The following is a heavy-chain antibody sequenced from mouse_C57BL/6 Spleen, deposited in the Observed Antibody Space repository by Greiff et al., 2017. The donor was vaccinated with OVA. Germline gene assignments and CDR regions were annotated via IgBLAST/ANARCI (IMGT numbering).Heavy chain of an antibody. V-gene: IGHV1-18*01. J-gene: IGHJ3*01. Sequence: VQLQQSGPELVKPGASVKIPCKASGYTFTDYNMDWVKQSHGKSLEWIGDINPNNGGTIYNQKFKGKATLTVDKSSSTAYMELRSLTSEDTAVDYCAREGDGYFPFAYWGQGTLVTVAA. CDR1: GYTFTDYN. D-gene: IGHD2-3*01. CDR3: AREGDGYFPFAY. CDR2: INPNNGGT.